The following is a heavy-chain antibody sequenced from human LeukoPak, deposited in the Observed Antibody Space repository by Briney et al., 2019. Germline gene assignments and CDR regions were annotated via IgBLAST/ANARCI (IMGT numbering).Heavy chain of an antibody. CDR3: ARQDSSGYLIDY. V-gene: IGHV4-39*01. CDR2: IYYSGTT. D-gene: IGHD3-22*01. J-gene: IGHJ4*02. CDR1: GGSISSSSFY. Sequence: SETLSLTCTVSGGSISSSSFYWGWIRQPPGKGLGWIVSIYYSGTTYYNMSLKSRVTISVDTSKNQFSLKLSSVTAADTAVYYCARQDSSGYLIDYWGQGTLVTVSS.